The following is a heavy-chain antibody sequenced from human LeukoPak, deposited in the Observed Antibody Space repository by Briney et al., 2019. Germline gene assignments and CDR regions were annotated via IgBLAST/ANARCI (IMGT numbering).Heavy chain of an antibody. Sequence: PGGSLRLSCAASGFTVNSNYIHWVRQAPGKGLEWVSVIYSGGGTLYADSVKGRFTISRDISKNTVFLQMNSVRTEDTALYHCARGMVGSYYGLDVWGQGTTVIVSS. D-gene: IGHD3-10*01. CDR1: GFTVNSNY. CDR2: IYSGGGT. J-gene: IGHJ6*02. V-gene: IGHV3-53*01. CDR3: ARGMVGSYYGLDV.